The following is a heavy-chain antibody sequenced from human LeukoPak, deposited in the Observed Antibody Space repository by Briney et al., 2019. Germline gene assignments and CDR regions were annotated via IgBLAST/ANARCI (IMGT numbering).Heavy chain of an antibody. CDR1: GGSLSGYY. Sequence: SETLSLTCAVYGGSLSGYYWSWIRQSPGKGLEWIGEINDSGSTNYNPSLKSRVTISVDTSKNQFSLKLSSVTAADTAVYYCARDHTYYYDSSGYYYDYWGQGTLVTVSS. CDR3: ARDHTYYYDSSGYYYDY. V-gene: IGHV4-34*01. CDR2: INDSGST. D-gene: IGHD3-22*01. J-gene: IGHJ4*02.